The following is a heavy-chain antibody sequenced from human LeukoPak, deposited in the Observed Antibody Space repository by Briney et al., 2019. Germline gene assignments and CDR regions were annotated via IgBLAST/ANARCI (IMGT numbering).Heavy chain of an antibody. D-gene: IGHD3-22*01. CDR1: GFTFSSYA. CDR3: ARTYYYDSSGYSNPGGY. V-gene: IGHV3-30-3*01. J-gene: IGHJ4*02. CDR2: ISYDGSNK. Sequence: GRSLRLSCAASGFTFSSYAMHWVRQAPGKGLEWVALISYDGSNKYYADSVKGRFTISRDNSKSTLCLQMNSLRAEDTAVYYCARTYYYDSSGYSNPGGYWGQGTLVTVSS.